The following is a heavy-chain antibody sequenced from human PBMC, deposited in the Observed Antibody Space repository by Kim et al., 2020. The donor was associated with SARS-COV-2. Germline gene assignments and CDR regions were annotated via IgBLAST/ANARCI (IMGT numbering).Heavy chain of an antibody. Sequence: GGSLRLSCAASGFTFSIYSMNWVRQAPGKGLEWVSSISSSSSYIYYADSVKGRFTISRDNAKNSLYLQMNSLRAEDTAVYYCASHELGITMVRGVEIPDAFDIWGQGTMVTVSS. V-gene: IGHV3-21*01. CDR1: GFTFSIYS. D-gene: IGHD3-10*01. CDR2: ISSSSSYI. CDR3: ASHELGITMVRGVEIPDAFDI. J-gene: IGHJ3*02.